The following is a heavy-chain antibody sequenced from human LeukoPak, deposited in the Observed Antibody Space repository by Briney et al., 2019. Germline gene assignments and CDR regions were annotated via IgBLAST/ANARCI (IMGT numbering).Heavy chain of an antibody. J-gene: IGHJ6*03. Sequence: SVKVSCKASVGTFSSYTISWVRQAPGQGLEWMGRIIPILGIANYAQKFQGRVTITADKSTSTAYMELSSLRSEDTAVYYCASRLRTYYYYYYMDVWGKGTTATVSS. CDR1: VGTFSSYT. CDR2: IIPILGIA. V-gene: IGHV1-69*02. CDR3: ASRLRTYYYYYYMDV. D-gene: IGHD5/OR15-5a*01.